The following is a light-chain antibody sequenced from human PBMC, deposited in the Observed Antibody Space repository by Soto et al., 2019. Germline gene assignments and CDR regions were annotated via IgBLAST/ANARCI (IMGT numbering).Light chain of an antibody. CDR2: YDS. CDR1: NIGSKS. CDR3: QVWDISSGHVV. J-gene: IGLJ3*02. Sequence: SYELTQPPSVSVAPGKTASVAGGGSNIGSKSVHWYQKKSGQAPVLVMYYDSDRPSGIPERFSGSNYGNTATLTISRVEAGDEADYYCQVWDISSGHVVFGGGTKLTVL. V-gene: IGLV3-21*01.